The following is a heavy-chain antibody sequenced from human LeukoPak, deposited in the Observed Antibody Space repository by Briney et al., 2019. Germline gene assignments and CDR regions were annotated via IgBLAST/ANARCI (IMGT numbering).Heavy chain of an antibody. CDR3: ARSSGWYSFDY. CDR2: ISSSDSTI. D-gene: IGHD6-19*01. Sequence: GGSLRLSCAASGFSVSSNYMNWVRQAPGKGLEWVSYISSSDSTIYYADSVKGRFTISRDNAKNSLYLQMNSLRAEDTAVYYCARSSGWYSFDYWGQGTLVTVSS. J-gene: IGHJ4*02. CDR1: GFSVSSNY. V-gene: IGHV3-48*03.